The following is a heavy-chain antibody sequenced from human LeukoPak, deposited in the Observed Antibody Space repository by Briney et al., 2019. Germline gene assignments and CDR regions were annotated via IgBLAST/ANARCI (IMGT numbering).Heavy chain of an antibody. Sequence: SQTLSLTCTVSGGSISSGGYYGSSVRQHPGGGLEWIGYIYYSGSTYYNPSRKSRVTISVDTAKNQFSLKQSSVPAADTAAYYCARQAVPTPDYDYYAMDVWGQGTTVTVSS. CDR3: ARQAVPTPDYDYYAMDV. V-gene: IGHV4-31*03. CDR2: IYYSGST. D-gene: IGHD3-22*01. J-gene: IGHJ6*02. CDR1: GGSISSGGYY.